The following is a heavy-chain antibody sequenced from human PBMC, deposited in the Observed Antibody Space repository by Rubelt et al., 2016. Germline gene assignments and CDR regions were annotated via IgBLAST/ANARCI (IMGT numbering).Heavy chain of an antibody. CDR1: GYTFTGYY. CDR2: INPNSGGT. V-gene: IGHV1-2*06. J-gene: IGHJ4*02. D-gene: IGHD5-18*01. CDR3: ARAGYSYGYLGDY. Sequence: QVQLVQSGAEVKKPGASVKVSCKASGYTFTGYYMHWVRQAPGQGLEWMGRINPNSGGTNYVKKFQGRVTMTRDTSISTAYMELSRLRSDDTAVYYCARAGYSYGYLGDYWGQGTLVTVSS.